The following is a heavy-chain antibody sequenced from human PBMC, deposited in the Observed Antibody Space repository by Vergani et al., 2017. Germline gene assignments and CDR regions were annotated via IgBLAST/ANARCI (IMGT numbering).Heavy chain of an antibody. V-gene: IGHV1-69*17. J-gene: IGHJ4*02. CDR2: IIPIFGIA. Sequence: QVQLVQSGAEVKKPGSSVTVSCKASGGTFSSYAISWVRQAPGQGLEWMGGIIPIFGIANYAQQFQGRVTITADKSTSTAYMELSSLRSEDTAVYYCARGEADSIAAAGSYFDYWGQGTLVTVSS. CDR1: GGTFSSYA. CDR3: ARGEADSIAAAGSYFDY. D-gene: IGHD6-13*01.